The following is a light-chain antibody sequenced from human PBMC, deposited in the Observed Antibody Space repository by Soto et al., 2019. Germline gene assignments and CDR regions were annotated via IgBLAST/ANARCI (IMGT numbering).Light chain of an antibody. V-gene: IGKV3-11*01. CDR1: QTIRTD. Sequence: EIVLTQSPATLSLSPGERATLSCRASQTIRTDLAWYQQKPGQGPRLLIYDASNRATGIPASFSVSGSGTDFTLTTNSVEPEDSALYYGQHRSNWPPEYSFDQGPMMEIK. CDR2: DAS. CDR3: QHRSNWPPEYS. J-gene: IGKJ2*01.